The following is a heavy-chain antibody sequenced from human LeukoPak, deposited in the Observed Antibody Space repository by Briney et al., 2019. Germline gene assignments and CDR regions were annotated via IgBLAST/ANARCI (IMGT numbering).Heavy chain of an antibody. CDR1: GFTFSSYA. J-gene: IGHJ4*02. V-gene: IGHV3-23*01. Sequence: PGGSLRLSCAASGFTFSSYAMSWVRQAPEKGLEWVSAISGSGGSTYYADSVKGRFTISRDNSKNTLYLQMNSLRAEDTAVYYCANLPTYYYDSSGQLWNYWGQGTLVTVSS. D-gene: IGHD3-22*01. CDR3: ANLPTYYYDSSGQLWNY. CDR2: ISGSGGST.